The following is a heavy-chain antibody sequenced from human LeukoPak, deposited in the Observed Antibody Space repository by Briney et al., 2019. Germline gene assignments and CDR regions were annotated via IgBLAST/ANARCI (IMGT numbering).Heavy chain of an antibody. Sequence: SETLSLTCTVSGGSISGYYWSWIRQPPGKGLEWIGYIYYTGSTNYNPSLKSRVTISVDTSKNQFSLKLNSVTATDTAVYYCARHYGPWGQGTLVTVSS. CDR1: GGSISGYY. V-gene: IGHV4-59*08. J-gene: IGHJ4*02. D-gene: IGHD3-10*01. CDR3: ARHYGP. CDR2: IYYTGST.